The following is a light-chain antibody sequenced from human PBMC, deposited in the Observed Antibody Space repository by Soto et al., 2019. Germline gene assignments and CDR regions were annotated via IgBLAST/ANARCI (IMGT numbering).Light chain of an antibody. CDR1: QSISTY. J-gene: IGKJ1*01. CDR2: ASS. CDR3: QHSFSTPLT. V-gene: IGKV1-39*01. Sequence: IQMTQSPSSLSASVGDRVTITCRASQSISTYVNWYQQKPGKAPKLLIYASSSLQSGVPSRFSGSGSVTHFTLTINSLQPEDVATYYCQHSFSTPLTFGPGTRVE.